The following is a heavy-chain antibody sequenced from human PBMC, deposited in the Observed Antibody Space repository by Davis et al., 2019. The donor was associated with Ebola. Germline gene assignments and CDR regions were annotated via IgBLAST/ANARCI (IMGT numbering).Heavy chain of an antibody. Sequence: PGGSLRLSCVASGFNFDNSWMTWVRQAPGKGLEWVANMKGDGSLENYVDSVKGRFTISRDNAKNSLYLQMNSLRADDTAVYYCEAGMDVWGQGTTVIVSS. CDR1: GFNFDNSW. D-gene: IGHD6-19*01. CDR2: MKGDGSLE. J-gene: IGHJ6*02. CDR3: EAGMDV. V-gene: IGHV3-7*01.